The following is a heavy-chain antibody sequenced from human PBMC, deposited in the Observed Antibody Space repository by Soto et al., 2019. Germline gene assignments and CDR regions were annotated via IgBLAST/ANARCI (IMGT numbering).Heavy chain of an antibody. J-gene: IGHJ6*02. D-gene: IGHD5-18*01. V-gene: IGHV5-10-1*01. CDR2: IDPSDSYT. CDR1: GDSFTSYW. Sequence: PGESLKISCKGSGDSFTSYWISWVRQMPGKGLEWMGRIDPSDSYTNYSPSFQGHVTISADKSISTAYLQRSSLKASDTAMYYCARTSMQSRGYSYGHGGMDVWGQGTTVTVSS. CDR3: ARTSMQSRGYSYGHGGMDV.